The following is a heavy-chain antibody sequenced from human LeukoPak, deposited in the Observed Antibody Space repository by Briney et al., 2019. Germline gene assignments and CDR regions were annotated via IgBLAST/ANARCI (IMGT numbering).Heavy chain of an antibody. J-gene: IGHJ3*02. CDR3: AKANVKYCSGGSCFDAFDI. V-gene: IGHV3-23*01. CDR1: GFTFSSYA. CDR2: ITASGDNT. Sequence: GGSLRLSCAASGFTFSSYAVSWVRQAPGKGLERVSGITASGDNTYYADSVKGRFNISRDNSKNTLYLQMNSLRAEDTAVYYCAKANVKYCSGGSCFDAFDIWGQGTMVTVSS. D-gene: IGHD2-15*01.